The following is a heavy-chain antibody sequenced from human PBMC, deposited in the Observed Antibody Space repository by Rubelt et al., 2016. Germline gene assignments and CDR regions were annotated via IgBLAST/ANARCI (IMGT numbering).Heavy chain of an antibody. D-gene: IGHD6-6*01. CDR3: ARSIAARSIGY. Sequence: QVQLQQWGAGLLKPSETLSLTCAVYGGSFSGYYWSWIRQPPGKGLEWIGEINHSGSTNYNPSLKGRCTLSVYTSKNQFSLKLSSVTSADTAVYYCARSIAARSIGYWGQGTLVTVSS. CDR2: INHSGST. V-gene: IGHV4-34*01. J-gene: IGHJ4*02. CDR1: GGSFSGYY.